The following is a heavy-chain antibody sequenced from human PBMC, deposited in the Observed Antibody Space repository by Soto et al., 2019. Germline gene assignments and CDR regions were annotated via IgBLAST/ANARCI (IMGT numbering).Heavy chain of an antibody. D-gene: IGHD3-10*01. V-gene: IGHV1-3*01. CDR3: ARDQRYYGPGSYFDY. CDR1: GYTFTSYA. J-gene: IGHJ4*02. Sequence: AASVKVSCKASGYTFTSYAMHWVRQAPGQRLEWMGWINAGNGNTKYSQKFQGRVTITRDTSASTAYMELSSLRSEDTAVYYCARDQRYYGPGSYFDYWGQGSLVTVSS. CDR2: INAGNGNT.